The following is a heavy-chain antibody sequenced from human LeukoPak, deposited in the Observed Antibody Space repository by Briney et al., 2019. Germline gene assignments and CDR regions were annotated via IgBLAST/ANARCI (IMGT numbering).Heavy chain of an antibody. CDR3: ARVDSGNSDWNFDL. J-gene: IGHJ2*01. V-gene: IGHV1-69*05. D-gene: IGHD4-23*01. Sequence: SVKVSCKSSGGPFSSSWVRYAPGQGLEWMGGLIPIFGTPNYAQRFHGRLTITTDESTDTVYMELGSLTSEDMAVYYCARVDSGNSDWNFDLWGRGTLVTVSS. CDR1: GGPFSS. CDR2: LIPIFGTP.